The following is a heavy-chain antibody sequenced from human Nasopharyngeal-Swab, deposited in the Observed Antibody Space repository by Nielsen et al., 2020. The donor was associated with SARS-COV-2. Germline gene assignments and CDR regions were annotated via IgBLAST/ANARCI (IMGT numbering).Heavy chain of an antibody. CDR2: ISSSSGYI. D-gene: IGHD6-19*01. V-gene: IGHV3-21*01. Sequence: SCAASGFTFSSYSMNWVRQAPGKGLEWVSSISSSSGYIYYADSVKGRFTISRDNARNSLFLQMNSLRAEDTAVYYCARVSVAGQEYFHHWGQGTLVTVSS. CDR1: GFTFSSYS. CDR3: ARVSVAGQEYFHH. J-gene: IGHJ1*01.